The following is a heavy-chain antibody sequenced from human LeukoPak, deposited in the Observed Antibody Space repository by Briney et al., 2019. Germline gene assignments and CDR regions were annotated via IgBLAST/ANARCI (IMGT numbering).Heavy chain of an antibody. CDR1: GGSISSYY. J-gene: IGHJ4*02. Sequence: TSETLSLTCTVSGGSISSYYWSWIRQPPGKGLEWIGYIYYSGSTNYNPSLKSRVTISVDTSKNQFSLQLSSVTAADTAVYYCASRNCADDCYYDSWGQGTLVTVSS. V-gene: IGHV4-59*08. D-gene: IGHD2-21*01. CDR2: IYYSGST. CDR3: ASRNCADDCYYDS.